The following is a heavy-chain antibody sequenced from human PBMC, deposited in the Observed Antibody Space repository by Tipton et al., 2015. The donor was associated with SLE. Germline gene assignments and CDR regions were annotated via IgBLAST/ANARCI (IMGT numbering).Heavy chain of an antibody. Sequence: TLSLTCIVSRGSISSYYWSWVRQPPGKGLEWIAYVHNSGSTNFNPSLRSRVTISVDTSKNQFSLKLSSVTAADTAVYYCARGVAGYYFYYYLDVWGSGTAVTVSS. CDR1: RGSISSYY. D-gene: IGHD6-19*01. V-gene: IGHV4-59*12. J-gene: IGHJ6*03. CDR3: ARGVAGYYFYYYLDV. CDR2: VHNSGST.